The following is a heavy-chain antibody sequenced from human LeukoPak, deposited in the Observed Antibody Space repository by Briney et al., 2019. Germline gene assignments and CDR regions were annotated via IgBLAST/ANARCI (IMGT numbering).Heavy chain of an antibody. D-gene: IGHD5-18*01. CDR1: GYSISSGCY. J-gene: IGHJ4*02. CDR3: ARERYSYDDY. V-gene: IGHV4-38-2*02. Sequence: PSETLSLTCAVSGYSISSGCYWGWIRPPPGKGLEWIGIIYHSGSTYYNPSLKRRVTISVDTSNNQFSLKLSSVTAADTAVYYCARERYSYDDYWGQGTLVTVSS. CDR2: IYHSGST.